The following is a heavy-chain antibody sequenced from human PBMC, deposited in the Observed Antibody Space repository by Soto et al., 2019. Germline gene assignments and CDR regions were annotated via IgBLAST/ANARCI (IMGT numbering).Heavy chain of an antibody. D-gene: IGHD2-2*01. CDR2: IYYSGST. Sequence: QVQLQESGPGLVKPSQTLSLTCTVSGGSISSGGYYWIWIRQHPGQGLEWFGYIYYSGSTYYNPCLKSRCTISLDTSKNQFSLKLSSVTAADTAVYYCATIGRDIGVVLAAIGNHVFDIWGQGTLVTVSS. V-gene: IGHV4-31*03. CDR3: ATIGRDIGVVLAAIGNHVFDI. CDR1: GGSISSGGYY. J-gene: IGHJ3*02.